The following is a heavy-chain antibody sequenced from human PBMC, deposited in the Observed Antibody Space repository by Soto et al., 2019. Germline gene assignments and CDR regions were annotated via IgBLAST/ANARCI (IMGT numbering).Heavy chain of an antibody. V-gene: IGHV2-70*01. CDR3: ARVGIAVAGPWYFDY. J-gene: IGHJ4*02. D-gene: IGHD6-19*01. CDR2: IDWDDDK. Sequence: SGPTLVNPTPTLTLTCTFSGFSLSTSGMCVSWIRQPPGKALEWLALIDWDDDKYYSTSLKTRLTISKDTSKNQVVLTMTNMDPVDTATYYCARVGIAVAGPWYFDYWGQGTLVTVSS. CDR1: GFSLSTSGMC.